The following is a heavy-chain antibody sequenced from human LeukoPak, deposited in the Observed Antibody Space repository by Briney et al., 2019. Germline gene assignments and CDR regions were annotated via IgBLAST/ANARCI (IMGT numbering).Heavy chain of an antibody. D-gene: IGHD3-22*01. J-gene: IGHJ6*02. CDR1: GFSFSTYA. V-gene: IGHV3-30*01. Sequence: GGSLRLSCAASGFSFSTYAMHWVRQASGKGLEWVSLISSGATYEYYADSVKGRFTISRDNSKNTLYLQMNSLRAEDTAVYYCASRYYYDSSGYYSRYYYYGMDVWGQGTTVTVSS. CDR2: ISSGATYE. CDR3: ASRYYYDSSGYYSRYYYYGMDV.